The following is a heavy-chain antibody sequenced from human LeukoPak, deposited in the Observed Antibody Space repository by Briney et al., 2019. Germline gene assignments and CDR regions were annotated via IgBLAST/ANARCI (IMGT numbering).Heavy chain of an antibody. CDR3: ARGGASTPHYFDY. CDR1: GGTFSSYA. Sequence: SVKVSCEASGGTFSSYAISWVRQAPGQGLEWMGRIIPILGIANYAQKFQGRVTITADKSTSTAYMELSSLRSEDTAVYYCARGGASTPHYFDYWGQGTLVTVSS. J-gene: IGHJ4*02. V-gene: IGHV1-69*04. D-gene: IGHD3-16*01. CDR2: IIPILGIA.